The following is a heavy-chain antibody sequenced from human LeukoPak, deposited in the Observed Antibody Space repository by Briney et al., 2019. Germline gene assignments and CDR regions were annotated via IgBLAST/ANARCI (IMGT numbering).Heavy chain of an antibody. V-gene: IGHV3-11*01. CDR3: ARQERGYSYDY. Sequence: PGGPLRLSCAASGFTLSDYYMSWLRQAPGRGGEGVSYISRSGNTIYYADSGKGRLTISSDNPTNSLYLQMHSLRAEDTAVYYCARQERGYSYDYWGQGTLVTVSS. CDR1: GFTLSDYY. CDR2: ISRSGNTI. J-gene: IGHJ4*02. D-gene: IGHD5-18*01.